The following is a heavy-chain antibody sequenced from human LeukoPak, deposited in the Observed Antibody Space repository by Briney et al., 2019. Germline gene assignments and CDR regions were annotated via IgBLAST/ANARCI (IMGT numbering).Heavy chain of an antibody. CDR3: ARARCSGGSCYFDY. Sequence: PSETLSLTCAVSGGSISSGGYSWSWIRQPPGKGLEWIGYIYHSGSTYYNPSLKSRVTISVDRSKNQFSLKLSSVTAADTAVYYCARARCSGGSCYFDYWGQGTLVTVSS. D-gene: IGHD2-15*01. CDR1: GGSISSGGYS. J-gene: IGHJ4*02. CDR2: IYHSGST. V-gene: IGHV4-30-2*01.